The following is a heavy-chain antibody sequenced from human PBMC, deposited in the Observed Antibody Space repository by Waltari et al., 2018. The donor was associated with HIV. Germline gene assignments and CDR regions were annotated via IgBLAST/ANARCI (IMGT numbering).Heavy chain of an antibody. CDR1: GFTFSSYS. CDR2: ISSSSSYI. J-gene: IGHJ4*02. V-gene: IGHV3-21*01. Sequence: EVQLVESGGGLVKPGGSLRLSCAASGFTFSSYSMNWVRQAPGKGLGWVSSISSSSSYIYYADSVKGRFTISRDNAKNSLYLQRNSLGAEDTAVYYCARDYFDYWGQGTLVTVSS. CDR3: ARDYFDY.